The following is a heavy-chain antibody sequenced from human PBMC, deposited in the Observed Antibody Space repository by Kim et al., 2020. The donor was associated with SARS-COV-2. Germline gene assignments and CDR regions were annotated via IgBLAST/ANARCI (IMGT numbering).Heavy chain of an antibody. CDR1: GFTFSSYS. Sequence: GGSLRLSCAASGFTFSSYSMNWVRQAPGKGLEWVSAISSSSSYIYYADSVKGRFTISRDNAKNSLYLQMNSLRAEDTAVYYCARDNYVWWIYRDWGSNWFDPWGQGTLVTVSS. D-gene: IGHD3-16*02. CDR2: ISSSSSYI. J-gene: IGHJ5*02. CDR3: ARDNYVWWIYRDWGSNWFDP. V-gene: IGHV3-21*01.